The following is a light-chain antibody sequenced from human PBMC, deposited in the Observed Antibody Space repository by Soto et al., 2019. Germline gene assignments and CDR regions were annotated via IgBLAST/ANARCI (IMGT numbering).Light chain of an antibody. J-gene: IGKJ1*01. CDR2: GAS. CDR1: QSVSSNY. Sequence: EIVLTQSPGTLSLSPGERATLSCRASQSVSSNYLAWYQQKPGQAPRLLIYGASSRATGIPDRFGGSGSGTDFTLIISGLEPEDFAVYYCQQYDNSPWTFGQGTKVEIK. V-gene: IGKV3-20*01. CDR3: QQYDNSPWT.